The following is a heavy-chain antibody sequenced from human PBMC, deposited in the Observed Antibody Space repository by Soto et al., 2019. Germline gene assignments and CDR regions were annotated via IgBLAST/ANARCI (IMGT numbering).Heavy chain of an antibody. CDR2: ISAYNGNT. V-gene: IGHV1-18*01. D-gene: IGHD2-2*01. J-gene: IGHJ3*02. CDR1: GYTFTSYG. Sequence: ASVKVSCKASGYTFTSYGISWVRQAPGQGLEWMGWISAYNGNTNYAQKLQGRVTMTTDTSTSTAYMELRSLRSDDTAVYYCARDRGVVVPSKNAFDIWGQGTMVTVSS. CDR3: ARDRGVVVPSKNAFDI.